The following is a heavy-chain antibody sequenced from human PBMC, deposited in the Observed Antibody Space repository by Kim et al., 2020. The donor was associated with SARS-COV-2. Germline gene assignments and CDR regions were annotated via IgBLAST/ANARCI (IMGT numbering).Heavy chain of an antibody. V-gene: IGHV3-30*04. D-gene: IGHD5-12*01. CDR2: ISYDGSNK. CDR3: ASTTPGYVDIVASILDY. Sequence: GGSLRLSCAASGFTFSSYAMHWVRQAPGKGLEWVAVISYDGSNKYYADSVKGRFTISRDNSKNTLYLQMNSLRAEDTAVYYCASTTPGYVDIVASILDYWGQGTLVTVSS. CDR1: GFTFSSYA. J-gene: IGHJ4*02.